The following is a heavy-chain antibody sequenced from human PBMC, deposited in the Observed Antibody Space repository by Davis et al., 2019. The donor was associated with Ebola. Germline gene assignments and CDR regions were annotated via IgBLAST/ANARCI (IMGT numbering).Heavy chain of an antibody. D-gene: IGHD2-15*01. J-gene: IGHJ6*02. Sequence: GGSLRLSCAASGFTLSSYSINWVRQAPGKGLEWLTYISNSGATIYYADSVKGRFTISRDNAKNLLHLQMNSLRAEDTAVYYCARRLPFYGMDVWGQGTTVTVSS. CDR2: ISNSGATI. CDR3: ARRLPFYGMDV. CDR1: GFTLSSYS. V-gene: IGHV3-48*04.